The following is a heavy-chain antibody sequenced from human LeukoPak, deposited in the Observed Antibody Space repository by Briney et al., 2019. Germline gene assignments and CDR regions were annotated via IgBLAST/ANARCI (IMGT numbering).Heavy chain of an antibody. CDR2: IIPIFGIA. Sequence: SVKVSCKASGGTFSSYAISWVRQAPGQGLEWRGGIIPIFGIANYAQKFQGRVTITADKSTSTAYMELSSLRSEDTAVYYCARDSGSSTSCCYYYYYGMDVWGQGTTVTVSS. CDR3: ARDSGSSTSCCYYYYYGMDV. J-gene: IGHJ6*02. V-gene: IGHV1-69*17. D-gene: IGHD2-2*01. CDR1: GGTFSSYA.